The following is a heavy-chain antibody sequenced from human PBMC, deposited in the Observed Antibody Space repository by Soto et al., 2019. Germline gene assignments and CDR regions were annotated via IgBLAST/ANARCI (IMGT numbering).Heavy chain of an antibody. D-gene: IGHD6-13*01. CDR1: GGSISNSY. Sequence: SETLSLTCTVSGGSISNSYWSWIRQPPGKGLEWIGYIYYSGSTYYNPSLKSRVTMSVDTSKNQFSLQMSSVTAADTAVYYCARAFRGEYNSYWSSERLDPSGQGTMVTVYS. CDR2: IYYSGST. J-gene: IGHJ5*02. V-gene: IGHV4-59*01. CDR3: ARAFRGEYNSYWSSERLDP.